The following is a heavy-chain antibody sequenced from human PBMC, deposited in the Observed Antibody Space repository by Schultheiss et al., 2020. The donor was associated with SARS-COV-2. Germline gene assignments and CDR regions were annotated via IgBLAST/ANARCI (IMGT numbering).Heavy chain of an antibody. CDR1: GFSFTSSA. D-gene: IGHD3-10*01. J-gene: IGHJ5*02. CDR3: AAVTWFGETLSDP. CDR2: IVVGSGNT. Sequence: SVKVSCKASGFSFTSSAVQWVRQARGLRLEWIGWIVVGSGNTNYAQKFQERVTITRDMSTSTAYMELSSLRSEDTAVYYCAAVTWFGETLSDPWGQGTLVTVSS. V-gene: IGHV1-58*01.